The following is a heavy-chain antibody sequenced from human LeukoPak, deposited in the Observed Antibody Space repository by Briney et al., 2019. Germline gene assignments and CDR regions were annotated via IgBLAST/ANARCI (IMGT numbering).Heavy chain of an antibody. CDR3: ARRIAAAGTVGYYYYAMDV. Sequence: SETPSLTCTVSGGSIRSNYWSWSRQSPGKGLEWIGYIYYSGSTDYNPSLKSRVTISVDTSKNQFSLKLSSVTAADTAVYYCARRIAAAGTVGYYYYAMDVWGQGTTVTVS. CDR1: GGSIRSNY. V-gene: IGHV4-59*08. J-gene: IGHJ6*02. CDR2: IYYSGST. D-gene: IGHD6-13*01.